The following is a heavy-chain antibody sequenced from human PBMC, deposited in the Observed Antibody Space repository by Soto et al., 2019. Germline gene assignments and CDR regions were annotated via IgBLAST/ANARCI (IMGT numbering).Heavy chain of an antibody. CDR3: ARDPLGFGYTYGDV. D-gene: IGHD3-10*01. CDR2: IIPIDATV. J-gene: IGHJ6*01. CDR1: GGTFSNYA. V-gene: IGHV1-69*12. Sequence: QVQLVQSGAEVKKPGSSVKVSCKASGGTFSNYALISWVRQAPGQGLEWMGGIIPIDATVNYAQKFQGRITITAGESTTTAYMALGSLRSEDTAVYYCARDPLGFGYTYGDVWGQGTTVTVSS.